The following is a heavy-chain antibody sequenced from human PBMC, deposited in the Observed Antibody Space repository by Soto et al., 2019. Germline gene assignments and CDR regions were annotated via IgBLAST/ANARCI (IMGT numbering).Heavy chain of an antibody. V-gene: IGHV1-3*01. J-gene: IGHJ4*02. CDR3: ARVIGGWYYFDY. Sequence: ASVKVSCKASGYTFTSYAMHWVRQGPGQRLEWMGWINAGNGNTKYSQKFQGRVTITRDTSASTAYMELSSLRSEDTAVYYCARVIGGWYYFDYWGQGTLVTVSS. CDR1: GYTFTSYA. CDR2: INAGNGNT. D-gene: IGHD6-19*01.